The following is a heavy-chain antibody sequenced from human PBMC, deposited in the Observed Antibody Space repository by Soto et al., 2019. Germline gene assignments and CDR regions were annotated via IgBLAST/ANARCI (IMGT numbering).Heavy chain of an antibody. CDR2: IYYSGST. CDR3: ARGGYSYGRYYFDY. Sequence: SETLSLTCTVSGGSISSGDYYWSWIRQPPGKGLEWIGYIYYSGSTYYNPSLKSRVTISVDTSKNQFSLKLSSVTAADTAVYYCARGGYSYGRYYFDYWGQGTLVTVSS. V-gene: IGHV4-30-4*01. CDR1: GGSISSGDYY. J-gene: IGHJ4*02. D-gene: IGHD5-18*01.